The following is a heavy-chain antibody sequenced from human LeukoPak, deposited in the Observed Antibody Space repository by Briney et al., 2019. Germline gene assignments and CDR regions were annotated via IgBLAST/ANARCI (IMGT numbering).Heavy chain of an antibody. V-gene: IGHV3-23*01. CDR1: GFTFSTYG. J-gene: IGHJ4*02. D-gene: IGHD3-22*01. Sequence: PGGSLRLSCAASGFTFSTYGMSWVRQAPGKGLQWVSVIIGSGSSTYYADSVKGRFTISRDNSRNTLYLQMNSLRAEDTAVYYCARWYYYETSGLYYGSFDYWGQGTLVTVSS. CDR2: IIGSGSST. CDR3: ARWYYYETSGLYYGSFDY.